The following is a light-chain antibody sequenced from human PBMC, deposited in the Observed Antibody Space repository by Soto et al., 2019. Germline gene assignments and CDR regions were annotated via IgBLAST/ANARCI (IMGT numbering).Light chain of an antibody. CDR1: QSISSW. CDR2: KAS. V-gene: IGKV1-5*03. CDR3: QPLGT. J-gene: IGKJ1*01. Sequence: DIQMTQSPSTLSASVGDRVTITCRASQSISSWLAWYQQKPGKAPKLLIYKASSLQSGVPSRFSGSGSGTEFTLTISSLQPDDFATYYCQPLGTFGQGTKVEMK.